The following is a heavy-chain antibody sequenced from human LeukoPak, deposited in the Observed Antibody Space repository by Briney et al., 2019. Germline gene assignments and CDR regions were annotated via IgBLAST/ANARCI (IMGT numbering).Heavy chain of an antibody. Sequence: SETLSLTCTVSGGSISSYYWSWIRQPPGKGLEWIGYIYYSGSTNYNPSLKSRVTISVDTSKNQFSLKLSSVTAADTAVYYCATVSTVTHQIDYWGQGTLVTVSS. D-gene: IGHD4-17*01. J-gene: IGHJ4*02. CDR2: IYYSGST. V-gene: IGHV4-59*08. CDR3: ATVSTVTHQIDY. CDR1: GGSISSYY.